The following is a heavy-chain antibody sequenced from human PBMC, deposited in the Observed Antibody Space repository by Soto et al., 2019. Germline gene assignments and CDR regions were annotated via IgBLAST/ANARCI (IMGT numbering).Heavy chain of an antibody. D-gene: IGHD3-10*01. CDR2: IKTDGSST. Sequence: EVQLVESGGGLVQPGGSLRLSCAASGFTFSSYWMHWVRQAPGKGLVWVSRIKTDGSSTNYADSVKGRCTISRDNAKNTVYLRMHSLRAEDTGVFYCARGVRGHYGFDVWGQGTVVTVSS. V-gene: IGHV3-74*01. J-gene: IGHJ3*01. CDR3: ARGVRGHYGFDV. CDR1: GFTFSSYW.